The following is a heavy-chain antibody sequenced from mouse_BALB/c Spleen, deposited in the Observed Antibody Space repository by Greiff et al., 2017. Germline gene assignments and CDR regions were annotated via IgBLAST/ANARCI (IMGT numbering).Heavy chain of an antibody. D-gene: IGHD1-2*01. Sequence: DVMLVESGGGLVKPGGSLKLSCAASGFAFSSYDMSWVRQTPEKRLEWVAYISSGGGSTYYPDTVKGRFTISRDNAKNTLYLQMSSLKSEDTAMYYCARRFITNYYAMDYWGQGTSVTVSS. J-gene: IGHJ4*01. CDR3: ARRFITNYYAMDY. V-gene: IGHV5-12-1*01. CDR1: GFAFSSYD. CDR2: ISSGGGST.